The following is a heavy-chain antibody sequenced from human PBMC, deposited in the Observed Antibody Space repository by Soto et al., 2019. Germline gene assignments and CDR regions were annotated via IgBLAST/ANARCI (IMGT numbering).Heavy chain of an antibody. CDR3: ARQTGESYYYYYYMDV. V-gene: IGHV5-51*01. J-gene: IGHJ6*03. D-gene: IGHD7-27*01. Sequence: GESLKISCKGSGYSFTSYWIGWVRQMPGKGLEWMGIIYPGDSDTRYSPSFQGQVTISADKSISTAYLQWSSRKASDTAMYYSARQTGESYYYYYYMDVWGKGTTVTVSS. CDR1: GYSFTSYW. CDR2: IYPGDSDT.